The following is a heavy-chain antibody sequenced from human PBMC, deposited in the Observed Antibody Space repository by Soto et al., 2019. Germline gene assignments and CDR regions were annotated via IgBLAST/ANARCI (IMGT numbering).Heavy chain of an antibody. J-gene: IGHJ5*02. CDR1: GGSISSSSYY. Sequence: SETLSLTCSVSGGSISSSSYYWGWIRQPPGKGLEWIGSIYYSGSTYYNPSLKSRVTISVDTSKNQFSLKLSSVTAADTAVYYCARVPSAAGTENWFDPWGQGTLLTVSS. CDR2: IYYSGST. CDR3: ARVPSAAGTENWFDP. D-gene: IGHD6-13*01. V-gene: IGHV4-39*01.